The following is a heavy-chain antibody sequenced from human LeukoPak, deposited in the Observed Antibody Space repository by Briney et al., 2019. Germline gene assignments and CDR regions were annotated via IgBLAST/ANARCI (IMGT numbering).Heavy chain of an antibody. Sequence: QAGGSLRLSCAASGFTFSSYGMHWVRQAPGKGLEWVAVIWYDGSNKYYADSVKGRFTISRDNSKNTLYLQMNSLRAEDTAVYYCARDRPMTTNSGDAFDIWGQGTMVTVSS. J-gene: IGHJ3*02. CDR2: IWYDGSNK. CDR3: ARDRPMTTNSGDAFDI. D-gene: IGHD4-11*01. V-gene: IGHV3-33*01. CDR1: GFTFSSYG.